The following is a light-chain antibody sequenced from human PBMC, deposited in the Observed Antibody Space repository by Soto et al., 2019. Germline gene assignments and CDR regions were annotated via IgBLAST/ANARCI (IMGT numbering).Light chain of an antibody. J-gene: IGLJ2*01. CDR1: SSDFGYYNY. CDR3: SSHPTTNTHVV. CDR2: DVS. Sequence: QSALTQPASVSGSPGQSITISCTATSSDFGYYNYVSWYQQHPGKAPTLIIYDVSNRPSGVSNRFSGSNSGNTASLTISGLQAEDEADYYCSSHPTTNTHVVFGGGTKVTVL. V-gene: IGLV2-14*03.